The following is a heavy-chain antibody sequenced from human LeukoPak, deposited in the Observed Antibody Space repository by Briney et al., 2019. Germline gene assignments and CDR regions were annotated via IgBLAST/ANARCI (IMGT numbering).Heavy chain of an antibody. CDR2: IWHDGSQK. D-gene: IGHD3-10*01. CDR3: ARETFGSGSYPDF. CDR1: GFAFNTYA. Sequence: WRSLRLSCAASGFAFNTYAMHWGRQAPGQGLEWVVLIWHDGSQKSYSNSVRGQFTISRDNSKNTMSLQMNNLRPEDTAVYYCARETFGSGSYPDFWGQGTLVTVSS. J-gene: IGHJ4*02. V-gene: IGHV3-33*01.